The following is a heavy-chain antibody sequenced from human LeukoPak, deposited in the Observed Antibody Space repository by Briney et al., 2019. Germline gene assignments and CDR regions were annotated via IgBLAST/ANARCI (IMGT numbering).Heavy chain of an antibody. J-gene: IGHJ4*02. D-gene: IGHD4-17*01. V-gene: IGHV3-30*18. CDR1: GFTFSSYG. CDR2: ISYDGSNK. Sequence: GRSLRLSCAASGFTFSSYGMHWVRQAPGKGLEWVAVISYDGSNKYYADSVKGRFTISRDNSKNTLYLQMNSLRAEDTAVYYCAKDLGDMDGDYGPTPPFYWGQGTLVTVSS. CDR3: AKDLGDMDGDYGPTPPFY.